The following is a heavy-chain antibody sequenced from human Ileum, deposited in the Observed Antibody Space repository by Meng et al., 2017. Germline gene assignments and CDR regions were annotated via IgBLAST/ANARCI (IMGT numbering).Heavy chain of an antibody. V-gene: IGHV4-4*07. J-gene: IGHJ6*02. Sequence: SETLSLTCTVSGGSISSYYWSWIRQPAGKGLEWIGRIYTSGSTNYNPSLKSRVTMSVDTSKNQFSLKLSAVTAADTAGYYCARDGSSWSYYYYGMDVWGQGTTVTVSS. CDR2: IYTSGST. D-gene: IGHD6-13*01. CDR1: GGSISSYY. CDR3: ARDGSSWSYYYYGMDV.